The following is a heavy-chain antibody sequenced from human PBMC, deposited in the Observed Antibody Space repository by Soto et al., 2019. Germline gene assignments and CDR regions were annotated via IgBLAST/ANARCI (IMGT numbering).Heavy chain of an antibody. V-gene: IGHV1-18*01. CDR1: VYTFTSYG. D-gene: IGHD2-2*02. CDR2: ISGYNGNT. CDR3: ARERDDCSSTSCYRRFDP. Sequence: QVQLVQSGAEVKKPGASVKVSCKASVYTFTSYGISWGRQAPGQGLEWMGWISGYNGNTNYAQKLEGRVTMTTDTSTSTAYMELRSLRSDDTAVYYCARERDDCSSTSCYRRFDPWGQGTLVTVSS. J-gene: IGHJ5*02.